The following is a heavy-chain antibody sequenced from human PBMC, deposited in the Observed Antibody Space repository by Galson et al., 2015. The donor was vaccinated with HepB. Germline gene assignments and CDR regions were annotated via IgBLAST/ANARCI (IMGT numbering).Heavy chain of an antibody. J-gene: IGHJ6*03. V-gene: IGHV3-53*01. CDR2: IYSDGTT. CDR1: GFAVSTYY. CDR3: ATGPLWYLMDV. D-gene: IGHD2-21*01. Sequence: SLRLSCAASGFAVSTYYMTWVRQAPGKGLEWVSVIYSDGTTYYVDSVKGRFTISRDNSKNTLYLQMNSLRAEDTAVYYCATGPLWYLMDVWGKGTTVTVSS.